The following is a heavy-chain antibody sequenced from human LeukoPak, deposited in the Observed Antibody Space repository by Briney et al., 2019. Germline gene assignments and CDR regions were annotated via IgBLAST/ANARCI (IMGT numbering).Heavy chain of an antibody. CDR2: ISGSGGST. V-gene: IGHV3-23*01. CDR1: GFTFSNYA. Sequence: PGGSLRLSCAASGFTFSNYAMNWVRQAPGKGLEWVSAISGSGGSTYSADSVKGRFTISRDNSKNTLYLQMNSLRAEDTALYYCAKLHSATVTADFDHWGQGTLVTVSS. D-gene: IGHD4-11*01. J-gene: IGHJ4*02. CDR3: AKLHSATVTADFDH.